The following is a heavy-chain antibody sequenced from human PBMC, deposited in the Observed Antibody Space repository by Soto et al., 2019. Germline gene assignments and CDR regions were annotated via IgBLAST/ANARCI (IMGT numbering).Heavy chain of an antibody. Sequence: GESLKISCKGSGYSFTSYWISWVRQMPGKGLEWMGRIDPSDSYTNYSPSFQGHVTISADKSISTAYLQWSSLKASDTAMYYWVILEDYVSGSYGWFELRGQGTLV. D-gene: IGHD3-10*01. CDR1: GYSFTSYW. J-gene: IGHJ5*02. CDR2: IDPSDSYT. V-gene: IGHV5-10-1*01. CDR3: VILEDYVSGSYGWFEL.